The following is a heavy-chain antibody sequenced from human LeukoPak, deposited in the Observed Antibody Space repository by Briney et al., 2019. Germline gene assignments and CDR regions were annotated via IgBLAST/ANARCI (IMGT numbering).Heavy chain of an antibody. J-gene: IGHJ3*02. Sequence: RGSLRLSCAASGFTFSTYAMHWVRQAPGKGLEWVAVISYDVINKYYADSVKGRFTISRDNSKNTLYLQMNRLRAEDTAVYYCARDQSRCSGGSCYPVHNAFDIWGQGTMVTVSS. CDR1: GFTFSTYA. V-gene: IGHV3-30*04. CDR3: ARDQSRCSGGSCYPVHNAFDI. CDR2: ISYDVINK. D-gene: IGHD2-15*01.